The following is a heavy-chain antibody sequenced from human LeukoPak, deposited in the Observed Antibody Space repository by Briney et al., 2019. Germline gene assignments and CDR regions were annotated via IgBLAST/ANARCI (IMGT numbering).Heavy chain of an antibody. D-gene: IGHD3-10*01. Sequence: PGGSLRLSCAASGFTSSSYAMSWVRQAPGKGLEWVSAISGSGGSTYYADSVKGRFTISRDNSKNTLYLQMNSLRAEDTAVYYCAKSAAEEGTAYSDYWGQGTLVTVSS. CDR2: ISGSGGST. V-gene: IGHV3-23*01. CDR1: GFTSSSYA. J-gene: IGHJ4*02. CDR3: AKSAAEEGTAYSDY.